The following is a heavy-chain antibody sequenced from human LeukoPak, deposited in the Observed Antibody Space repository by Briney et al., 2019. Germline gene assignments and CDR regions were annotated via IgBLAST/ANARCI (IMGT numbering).Heavy chain of an antibody. CDR3: ARDSQGYSSGSSRPDY. J-gene: IGHJ4*02. V-gene: IGHV3-33*01. CDR1: GFTFSSYG. D-gene: IGHD6-19*01. Sequence: GRSLRLSCAASGFTFSSYGMHWVRQAPGKGLEWVAVIWYDGSNKYYADSVKGRFTISRDNSKNPLYLQMNSLRAEDTAVYYCARDSQGYSSGSSRPDYWGQGTLVTVSS. CDR2: IWYDGSNK.